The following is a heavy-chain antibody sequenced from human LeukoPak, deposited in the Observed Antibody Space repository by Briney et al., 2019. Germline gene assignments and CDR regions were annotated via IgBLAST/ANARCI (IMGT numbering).Heavy chain of an antibody. CDR3: AKGWGFTVTTPYFDY. CDR2: ISWNSGSI. Sequence: GGSLRLSCAASGFTFSKYAMHWVRHAPGKGLEWVSGISWNSGSIGYADSVKGRFTISRDNAKNSLYLQMNSLRAEDTALYYCAKGWGFTVTTPYFDYWGQGTLVTVSS. CDR1: GFTFSKYA. D-gene: IGHD4-17*01. V-gene: IGHV3-9*01. J-gene: IGHJ4*02.